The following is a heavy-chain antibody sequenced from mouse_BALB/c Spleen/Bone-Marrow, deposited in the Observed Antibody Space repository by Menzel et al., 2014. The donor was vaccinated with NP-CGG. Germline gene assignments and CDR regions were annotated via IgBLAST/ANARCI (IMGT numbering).Heavy chain of an antibody. CDR1: GFTFTDYY. CDR3: ARDENVGIYWYFDV. D-gene: IGHD4-1*01. V-gene: IGHV7-3*02. Sequence: EVQLVEFGGGSAQPGGSLRLSCATSGFTFTDYYMSWVRQPPGKALEWLGFIRNKAKGYTTDYSASVKGRFTISRDNSQRILYLQMNTLRAEDSATYYCARDENVGIYWYFDVWGAGTPVIGSS. J-gene: IGHJ1*01. CDR2: IRNKAKGYTT.